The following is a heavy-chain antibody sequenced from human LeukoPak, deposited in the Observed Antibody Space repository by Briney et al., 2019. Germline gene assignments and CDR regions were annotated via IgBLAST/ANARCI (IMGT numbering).Heavy chain of an antibody. V-gene: IGHV4-59*01. D-gene: IGHD2-2*01. CDR1: GDSISPYY. CDR3: ARASPYCRTTTCYGV. J-gene: IGHJ4*02. CDR2: VYYTGTT. Sequence: PSETLSLTCTVSGDSISPYYWNWIRHPPGKGLEWSGYVYYTGTTNNSPSLKSRVTISLDTSKIQFSLKLRTVTAADTAMYYCARASPYCRTTTCYGVWGQGTLVTVSS.